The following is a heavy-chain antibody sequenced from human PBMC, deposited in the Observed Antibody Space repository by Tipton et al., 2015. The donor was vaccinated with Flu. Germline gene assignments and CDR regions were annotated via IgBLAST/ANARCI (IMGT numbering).Heavy chain of an antibody. CDR3: ARRDYSNYVSDPKSWFDP. J-gene: IGHJ5*02. CDR1: GGSISSDFY. Sequence: TLSLTCTVSGGSISSDFYWAWIRQFPGKGLEWIGTVSRTGSTIYNPPLKSRVTISIDTSKNQFSLNMRSVTAADMAVYYCARRDYSNYVSDPKSWFDPWGQGTLVAVSS. V-gene: IGHV4-38-2*02. CDR2: VSRTGST. D-gene: IGHD4-11*01.